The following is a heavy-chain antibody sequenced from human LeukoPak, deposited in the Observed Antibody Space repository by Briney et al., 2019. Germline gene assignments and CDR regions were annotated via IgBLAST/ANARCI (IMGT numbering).Heavy chain of an antibody. J-gene: IGHJ5*02. Sequence: PSETLSLTCTVSGGSISSSSYYWGWIRQPPRKGLEWIGSIYYSGSTYYNPSLKSRVTISVDTSKNQFSLKLSSVTAADTAVYYCARGGVVVPAATPASRFLRFDPWGQGTLVTVSS. D-gene: IGHD2-2*02. V-gene: IGHV4-39*07. CDR1: GGSISSSSYY. CDR3: ARGGVVVPAATPASRFLRFDP. CDR2: IYYSGST.